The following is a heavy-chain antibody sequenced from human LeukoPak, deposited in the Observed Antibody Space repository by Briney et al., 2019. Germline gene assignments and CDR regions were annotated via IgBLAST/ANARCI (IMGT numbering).Heavy chain of an antibody. Sequence: PGGSLRLSCAASGFTFSNPWMSWVRQAPGKGLEWVGRIRSKTDGGTADYAAPVKDRIIISRDDSKNTLYLQMNSLKNEDTAVCYCTTGTYWGQGTLVTVSS. J-gene: IGHJ4*02. V-gene: IGHV3-15*01. CDR2: IRSKTDGGTA. CDR3: TTGTY. CDR1: GFTFSNPW.